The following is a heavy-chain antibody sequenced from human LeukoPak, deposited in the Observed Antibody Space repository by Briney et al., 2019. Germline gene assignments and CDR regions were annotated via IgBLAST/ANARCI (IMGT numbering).Heavy chain of an antibody. CDR3: ARDYVGRSAGYNPRYHNYFDP. CDR2: INPTSGGT. D-gene: IGHD1-14*01. CDR1: GFMFTDYY. V-gene: IGHV1-2*02. Sequence: ASVKVTCKASGFMFTDYYIHWVRQAPGQGLEWMGWINPTSGGTNFAQRFQGRVTMTGDTSISTVYMEINSLSSDDTAMYFCARDYVGRSAGYNPRYHNYFDPWGQGTLVVVSS. J-gene: IGHJ5*02.